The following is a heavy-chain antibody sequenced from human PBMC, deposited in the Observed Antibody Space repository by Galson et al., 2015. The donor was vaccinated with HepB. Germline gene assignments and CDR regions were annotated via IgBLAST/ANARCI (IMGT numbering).Heavy chain of an antibody. CDR1: GFTFSSYG. D-gene: IGHD1-26*01. V-gene: IGHV3-30*18. CDR2: ISNDGSSK. CDR3: VKVSGRIPAQLREVLKKRGMEV. Sequence: SLRLSCAASGFTFSSYGMHWVRQAPGKGLEWVAVISNDGSSKYYAESVKGRFTISRDNSKNTLYLQMNSLRAEETAVYYCVKVSGRIPAQLREVLKKRGMEVWGQGTTVSASS. J-gene: IGHJ6*02.